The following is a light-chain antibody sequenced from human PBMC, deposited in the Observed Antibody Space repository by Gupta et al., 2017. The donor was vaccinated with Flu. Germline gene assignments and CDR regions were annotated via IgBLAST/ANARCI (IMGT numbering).Light chain of an antibody. CDR3: LLAAGGGRQV. V-gene: IGLV7-46*01. J-gene: IGLJ3*02. CDR1: TGAVTNDHP. CDR2: DTS. Sequence: QTVRPQAPSLPFSPSGTVTLTCVSTTGAVTNDHPYYWCQQKPDQAPNTLIDDTSNTHPCTPARFSGSPVGGKAALTLSGAQPEDEADYYSLLAAGGGRQVFGGGTKLTVL.